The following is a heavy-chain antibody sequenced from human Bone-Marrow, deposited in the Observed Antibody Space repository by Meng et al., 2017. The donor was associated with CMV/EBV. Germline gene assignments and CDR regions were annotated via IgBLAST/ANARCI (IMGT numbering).Heavy chain of an antibody. J-gene: IGHJ4*02. Sequence: GESLKISCAASGFTFDDYGMSWVRQAPGRGLEWVGRIKSKSEGGTTDYAAAVKGRFAISRDNSKNTLYLQMNSLRAEDTAVYYCARARPGILLWFGELSSQPLDYWGQGTLVTVSS. CDR1: GFTFDDYG. CDR3: ARARPGILLWFGELSSQPLDY. D-gene: IGHD3-10*01. CDR2: IKSKSEGGTT. V-gene: IGHV3-15*01.